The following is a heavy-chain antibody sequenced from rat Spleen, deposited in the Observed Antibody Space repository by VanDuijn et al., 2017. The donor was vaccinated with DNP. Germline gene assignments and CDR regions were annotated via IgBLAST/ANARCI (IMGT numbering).Heavy chain of an antibody. J-gene: IGHJ3*01. CDR1: GYSITSNY. V-gene: IGHV3-1*01. D-gene: IGHD1-5*01. CDR2: ISYSGST. Sequence: EVQLQESGSGLVKPSQSLSLTCSVTGYSITSNYWGWIRQFPGNKMEYIGHISYSGSTNYNPSLKSRISITRDTSKNHFFLHLNSVTSEDTATYYCARWTRYFDYWGRGTLVTVSS. CDR3: ARWTRYFDY.